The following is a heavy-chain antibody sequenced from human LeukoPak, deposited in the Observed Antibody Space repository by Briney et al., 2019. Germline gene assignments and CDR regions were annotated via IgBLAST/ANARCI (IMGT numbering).Heavy chain of an antibody. J-gene: IGHJ4*02. CDR1: GFTVSSNY. CDR2: IYSGGST. CDR3: ARTGSGSYYNDRFDY. Sequence: PGGSLRLSCAASGFTVSSNYMSWVRQAPGKGLEWVSVIYSGGSTYYADSVKGRFTISRDNSKNTLYLQMNSLRAEDTAVYYCARTGSGSYYNDRFDYWGQGTLVTVSS. V-gene: IGHV3-53*01. D-gene: IGHD3-10*01.